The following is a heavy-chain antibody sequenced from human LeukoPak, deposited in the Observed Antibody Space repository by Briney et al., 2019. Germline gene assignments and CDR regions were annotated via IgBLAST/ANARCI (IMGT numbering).Heavy chain of an antibody. D-gene: IGHD3-22*01. V-gene: IGHV4-34*01. CDR3: ARSILRYYYNASGYYPYYFDY. CDR2: INHSGST. CDR1: GGSFSGYY. J-gene: IGHJ4*02. Sequence: SETLSLTCAVYGGSFSGYYWSWIRQPPGKGLEWIGEINHSGSTNYNPSLKSRVTISVDTSKNQFSLKLSSVTAADTAVYYCARSILRYYYNASGYYPYYFDYWGQGVLVTVSS.